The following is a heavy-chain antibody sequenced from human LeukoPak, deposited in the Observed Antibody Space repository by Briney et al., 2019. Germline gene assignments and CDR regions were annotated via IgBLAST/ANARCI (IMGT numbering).Heavy chain of an antibody. CDR2: IRSKTYGGTT. CDR3: TRGPIQLWLYHGMDV. V-gene: IGHV3-49*04. CDR1: GFTFGDQA. J-gene: IGHJ6*02. Sequence: GGSLRLSCTVSGFTFGDQAMSWVRQAPGKGLEWVGFIRSKTYGGTTEYAASVKGRFIISRDDSTSIAYLQMNSLKTEDTAVYYCTRGPIQLWLYHGMDVWGRGTTVTVSS. D-gene: IGHD5-18*01.